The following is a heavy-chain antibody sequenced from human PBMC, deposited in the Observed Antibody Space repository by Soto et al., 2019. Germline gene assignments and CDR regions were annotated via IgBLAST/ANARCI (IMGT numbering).Heavy chain of an antibody. J-gene: IGHJ4*02. V-gene: IGHV3-21*01. CDR3: ALQAGSSGYYD. CDR2: ISSSSSYI. D-gene: IGHD3-22*01. CDR1: GFTFSSYS. Sequence: EVQLVESGGGLVKPGGSLRLSCAASGFTFSSYSMNWVRQAPGKGLEWVSSISSSSSYIYYADSVKGRFTISRDNAKNSLCLQMNSLRAEDTAVYYCALQAGSSGYYDWGQGTLVTVSS.